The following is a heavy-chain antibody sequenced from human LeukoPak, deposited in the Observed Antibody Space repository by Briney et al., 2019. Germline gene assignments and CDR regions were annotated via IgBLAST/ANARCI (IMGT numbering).Heavy chain of an antibody. D-gene: IGHD3-3*01. Sequence: ASVKVSCKASGYTFTSYDINWVRQATGQGLEWMGWMNPNSGNTGYAQKFQGRVTMSRNTSISTAYMELSSLRSEDTAVYYCARGYITIFGVVIIGPYDAFDIWGQGTMVTVSS. CDR3: ARGYITIFGVVIIGPYDAFDI. CDR1: GYTFTSYD. J-gene: IGHJ3*02. CDR2: MNPNSGNT. V-gene: IGHV1-8*01.